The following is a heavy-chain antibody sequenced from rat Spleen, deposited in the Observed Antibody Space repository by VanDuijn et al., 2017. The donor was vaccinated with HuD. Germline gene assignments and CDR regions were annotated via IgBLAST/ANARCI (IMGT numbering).Heavy chain of an antibody. J-gene: IGHJ2*01. CDR3: TRDRILRSTGFDY. Sequence: EVQLVESGGGLVQPGRSLTLSCVASGFTFSDYYMAWVRKAPTRGLEWVAYINYDSDSTYYRNSVKGRFTISRDNAKSSLYLQMDSLRSEDTATYYCTRDRILRSTGFDYWGQGVMVTVSS. V-gene: IGHV5-20*01. CDR1: GFTFSDYY. D-gene: IGHD1-6*01. CDR2: INYDSDST.